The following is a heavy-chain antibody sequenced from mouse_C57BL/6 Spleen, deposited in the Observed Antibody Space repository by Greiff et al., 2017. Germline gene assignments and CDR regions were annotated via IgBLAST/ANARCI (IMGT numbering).Heavy chain of an antibody. Sequence: EVKLMESGPGLVKPSQSLSLTCSVTGYSITSGYYWNWIRQFPGNKLEWMGYISYDGSNNYNPSLKNRISITRDTSKNQFFLKLNSVTTEDTATYYCAREGYYGRRAMDYWGQGTSVTVSS. D-gene: IGHD1-1*01. J-gene: IGHJ4*01. CDR3: AREGYYGRRAMDY. CDR1: GYSITSGYY. V-gene: IGHV3-6*01. CDR2: ISYDGSN.